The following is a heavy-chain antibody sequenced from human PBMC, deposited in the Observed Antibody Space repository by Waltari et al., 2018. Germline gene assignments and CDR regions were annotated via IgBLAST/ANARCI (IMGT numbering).Heavy chain of an antibody. Sequence: QVQLVQSGAEVKQPGASVQVSCKASGGTLGTYALTRVRQAPGQGLEWMGGVIPIFGTPNDAPKFQGRVTVSADPATSTAYLEVRRLISEDTAVYYCAKREIGYAFDIWGHGTMVTVSS. CDR3: AKREIGYAFDI. D-gene: IGHD1-26*01. CDR2: VIPIFGTP. J-gene: IGHJ3*02. V-gene: IGHV1-69*12. CDR1: GGTLGTYA.